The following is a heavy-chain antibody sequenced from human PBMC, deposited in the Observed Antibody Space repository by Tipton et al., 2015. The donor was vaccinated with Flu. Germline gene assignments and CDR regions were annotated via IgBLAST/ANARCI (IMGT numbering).Heavy chain of an antibody. CDR1: GFTFSDYY. Sequence: SLRLSCAASGFTFSDYYMSWIRQAPGRGLEWVSYISSSGSTIYYADSVKGRFTISRDNAKNSLYLQMNSLRAEDTAVYYCARDLTYYDFWSGSYYYYGTDVWGQGTTVTVSS. V-gene: IGHV3-11*01. CDR3: ARDLTYYDFWSGSYYYYGTDV. D-gene: IGHD3-3*01. CDR2: ISSSGSTI. J-gene: IGHJ6*02.